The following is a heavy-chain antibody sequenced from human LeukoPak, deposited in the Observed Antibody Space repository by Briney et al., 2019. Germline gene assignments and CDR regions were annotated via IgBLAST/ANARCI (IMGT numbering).Heavy chain of an antibody. CDR2: ISYDGSNK. V-gene: IGHV3-30-3*01. J-gene: IGHJ4*02. CDR1: GFTFSSYA. CDR3: ASDRVQYSSSPSGY. D-gene: IGHD6-6*01. Sequence: PGGSLRLSCAASGFTFSSYAMHWVRQAPGKGLEWVAVISYDGSNKYYADSVKGRFTISRDNSKNTLYLQMNSLRAEDTAVYYCASDRVQYSSSPSGYWGQGTLVTVSS.